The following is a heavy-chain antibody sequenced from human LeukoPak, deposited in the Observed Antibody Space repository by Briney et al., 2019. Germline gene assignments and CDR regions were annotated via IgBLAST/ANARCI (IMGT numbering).Heavy chain of an antibody. CDR2: MYHSGST. Sequence: PSETLSLTCSVSGYSISSAYYWGWIRQPPGKGLEWIGTMYHSGSTNCNPSLKSRVTISVDTSRNQFSLKLTSVTAADTAAYYCARDGGYYDSSGFLWGQGTLVTVSS. V-gene: IGHV4-38-2*02. CDR1: GYSISSAYY. D-gene: IGHD3-22*01. CDR3: ARDGGYYDSSGFL. J-gene: IGHJ4*02.